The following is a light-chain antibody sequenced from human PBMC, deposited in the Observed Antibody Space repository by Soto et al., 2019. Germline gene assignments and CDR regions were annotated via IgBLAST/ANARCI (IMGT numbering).Light chain of an antibody. CDR3: QQVESYPST. V-gene: IGKV1-9*01. J-gene: IGKJ4*01. CDR1: QGISSF. Sequence: IQLTQTPSSLSESVGDRVTITCRASQGISSFLAWYQQKPGKAPKLLIYAASSLQSGVPSRFSGSGFGTDFTLTITSLQPEDFATYYCQQVESYPSTFGGGTKVEMK. CDR2: AAS.